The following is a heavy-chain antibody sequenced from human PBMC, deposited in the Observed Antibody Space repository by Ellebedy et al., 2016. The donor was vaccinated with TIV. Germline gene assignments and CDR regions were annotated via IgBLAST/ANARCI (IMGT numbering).Heavy chain of an antibody. J-gene: IGHJ4*02. CDR1: GFNFSVNG. CDR2: ISHDGNKK. Sequence: GGSLRLSCTTSGFNFSVNGMHWLRQAPGKGLDWVAFISHDGNKKFYADSVKGRFTISRDNSKNTLYLQMDSLRAEDTAVYYCAKSVFLLRDYFASWGQGTLVTVSS. CDR3: AKSVFLLRDYFAS. V-gene: IGHV3-30*18.